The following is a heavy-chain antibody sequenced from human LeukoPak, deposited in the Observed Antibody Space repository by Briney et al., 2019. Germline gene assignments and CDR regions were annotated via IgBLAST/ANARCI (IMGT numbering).Heavy chain of an antibody. Sequence: PGGSLRLSCAASGFTFSSYSMNWVRQAPGKGLEWVSSISSSSYIYYADSVKGRFTISRDNAKNSLYLQMNSLRAEDTAVYYCARSSHSEDWFDPWGQGTLVTVSS. V-gene: IGHV3-21*01. J-gene: IGHJ5*02. D-gene: IGHD2-21*01. CDR1: GFTFSSYS. CDR3: ARSSHSEDWFDP. CDR2: ISSSSYI.